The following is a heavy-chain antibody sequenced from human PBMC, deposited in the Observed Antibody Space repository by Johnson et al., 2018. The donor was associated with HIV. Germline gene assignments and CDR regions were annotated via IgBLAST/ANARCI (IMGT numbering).Heavy chain of an antibody. V-gene: IGHV3-30-3*01. D-gene: IGHD4-17*01. CDR3: ATHVTDYGDTFSDDAFDM. CDR2: ISYDGSNK. J-gene: IGHJ3*02. Sequence: QMQLVESGGGVVQPGRSLRLSCAASGFTFSSYAMHWVRQAPGKGLEWVAVISYDGSNKYYADSVKGRFTISRDNSKNTLYLQMNSLRAEDTAVYYCATHVTDYGDTFSDDAFDMWGQGTMVTVSA. CDR1: GFTFSSYA.